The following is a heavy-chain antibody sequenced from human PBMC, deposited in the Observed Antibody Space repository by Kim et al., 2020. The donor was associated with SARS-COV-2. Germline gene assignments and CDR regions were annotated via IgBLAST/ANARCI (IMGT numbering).Heavy chain of an antibody. CDR1: GSSIGAGYY. Sequence: SETLSLTCAVSGSSIGAGYYWGWVRQLPGKGLEWIASISHTGNIYYNPSLQTRVTMSVASSKSLVSLNLTSVSAADTAIYFCARHVGSGWVNFDVWC. D-gene: IGHD6-25*01. CDR3: ARHVGSGWVNFDV. V-gene: IGHV4-38-2*01. CDR2: ISHTGNI. J-gene: IGHJ3*01.